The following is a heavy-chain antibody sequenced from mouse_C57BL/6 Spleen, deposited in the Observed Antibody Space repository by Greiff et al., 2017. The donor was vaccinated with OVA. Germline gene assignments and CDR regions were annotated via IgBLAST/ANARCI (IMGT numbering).Heavy chain of an antibody. CDR2: ISSGSSTI. D-gene: IGHD4-1*01. CDR3: ARPGFDY. J-gene: IGHJ2*01. CDR1: GFTFSDYG. V-gene: IGHV5-17*01. Sequence: EVQLVESGGGLVKPGGSLKLSCAASGFTFSDYGMHWVRQAPEKGLEWVAYISSGSSTIYYADTVKGRFPISRDNAKNTLFLQMHSLRAEDTAMYYCARPGFDYWGQGTTLTVSS.